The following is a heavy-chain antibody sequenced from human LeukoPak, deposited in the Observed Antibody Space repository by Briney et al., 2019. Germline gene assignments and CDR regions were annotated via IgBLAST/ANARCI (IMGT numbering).Heavy chain of an antibody. CDR3: HFPYYCDSSGSY. V-gene: IGHV1-3*01. D-gene: IGHD3-22*01. CDR1: GYTFTSYA. J-gene: IGHJ4*02. Sequence: ASVKVSCKTSGYTFTSYALHWMRQAPGQRLEWMGWINAGNGDTVYSQKFQGRVTITRDTSASTVYMELSGLRSEDTAVYYCHFPYYCDSSGSYWGQGTLVTVSS. CDR2: INAGNGDT.